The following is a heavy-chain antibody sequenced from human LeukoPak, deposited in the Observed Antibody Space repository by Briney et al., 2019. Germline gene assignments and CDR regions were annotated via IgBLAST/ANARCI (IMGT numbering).Heavy chain of an antibody. CDR2: IIPIFGTA. D-gene: IGHD2-15*01. V-gene: IGHV1-69*06. CDR3: ARRMVVAATHWFDP. J-gene: IGHJ5*02. Sequence: SVKVSCKASGGTFSSYAISWVRQAPGQGLEWMGGIIPIFGTANYAQKFQGRVTITADKSTSTAYMELSSLRSEDTAVYYCARRMVVAATHWFDPWGQGTLVTVSS. CDR1: GGTFSSYA.